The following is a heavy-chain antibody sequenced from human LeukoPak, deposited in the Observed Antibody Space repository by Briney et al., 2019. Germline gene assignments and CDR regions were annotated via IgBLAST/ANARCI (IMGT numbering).Heavy chain of an antibody. D-gene: IGHD3-22*01. J-gene: IGHJ5*02. CDR3: SRPGDASGYNPA. Sequence: GGSLRLSCSASGFTFSGSAVNWFRQASGKGLEWIGRIITKAYTYATTYGASVKGRFTLSRDDSKNTAYLQMNSLKPEDTGVYYCSRPGDASGYNPAWGQGTLVTVSS. V-gene: IGHV3-73*01. CDR2: IITKAYTYAT. CDR1: GFTFSGSA.